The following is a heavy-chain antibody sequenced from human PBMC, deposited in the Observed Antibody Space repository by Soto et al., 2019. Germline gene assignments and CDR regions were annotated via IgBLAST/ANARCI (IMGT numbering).Heavy chain of an antibody. D-gene: IGHD5-18*01. V-gene: IGHV4-34*01. J-gene: IGHJ4*02. CDR2: INHGGST. CDR1: GGSFSGYY. CDR3: ARGRIQRWFGGNGIFGY. Sequence: QVQLQQWGAGLLKPSETLSLTCAVYGGSFSGYYWSWIRQPPGKGLEWIGEINHGGSTNYNPSLKSRVTISVDTSKNQFSLNLSSVTAADTAVYYCARGRIQRWFGGNGIFGYWGQGTLVTVSS.